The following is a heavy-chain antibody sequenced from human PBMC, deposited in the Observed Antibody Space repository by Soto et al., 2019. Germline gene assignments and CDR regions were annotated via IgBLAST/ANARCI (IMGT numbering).Heavy chain of an antibody. D-gene: IGHD6-25*01. Sequence: QVQLVESGGGVVQPGRSLRLSCAASGFTFSTYDMHWVRQAPGKGVEWVAVISSDGSNEYYADSVKGRFTISRDNSKNTLYVQMNSLRAEDTAVYYCAKDLGDSSADDGADYWGQGTLFTVSS. CDR2: ISSDGSNE. CDR1: GFTFSTYD. V-gene: IGHV3-30*18. J-gene: IGHJ4*02. CDR3: AKDLGDSSADDGADY.